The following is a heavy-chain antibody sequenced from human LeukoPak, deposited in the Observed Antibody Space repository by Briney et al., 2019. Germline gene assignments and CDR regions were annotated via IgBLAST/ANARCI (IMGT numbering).Heavy chain of an antibody. D-gene: IGHD4-17*01. CDR2: IGATGSGT. V-gene: IGHV3-23*01. CDR3: AKGDYGDSYHYGLDV. J-gene: IGHJ6*02. Sequence: AGGSLRLSCAASGFIFSDYAMSWVRLAPGKGLECVSGIGATGSGTYYVDSVKGRFTISRDNSKNTLYLQMSSLRADDTAVYYCAKGDYGDSYHYGLDVWGQGTTAIVSS. CDR1: GFIFSDYA.